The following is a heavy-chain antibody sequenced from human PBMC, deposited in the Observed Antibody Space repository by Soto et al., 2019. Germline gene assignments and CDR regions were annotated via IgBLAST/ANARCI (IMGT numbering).Heavy chain of an antibody. D-gene: IGHD3-16*02. J-gene: IGHJ4*02. V-gene: IGHV3-23*01. CDR2: ISGSGGSA. CDR1: GFTFSSYA. CDR3: AAEYRDGFFDY. Sequence: GGSLRLYCAASGFTFSSYAMSWVRQAPGKGLEWVSAISGSGGSAYYADSVKGRFTSTRDNSKNTLYLQMNSLRAEDTAVYYCAAEYRDGFFDYWGQGTLVTVSS.